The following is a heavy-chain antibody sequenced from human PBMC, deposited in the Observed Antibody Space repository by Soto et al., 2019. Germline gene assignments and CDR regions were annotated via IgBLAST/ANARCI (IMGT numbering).Heavy chain of an antibody. CDR2: IYYSGTT. CDR1: GGSISANY. V-gene: IGHV4-59*08. J-gene: IGHJ4*02. Sequence: SETLSLTCTVSGGSISANYWTWIRQPPGKGLEWIGHIYYSGTTNHNPSLESRVTISVDTSKNQFSLKLNSVTAADTAVYYCARHPSLWGQGTLVTVSS. CDR3: ARHPSL.